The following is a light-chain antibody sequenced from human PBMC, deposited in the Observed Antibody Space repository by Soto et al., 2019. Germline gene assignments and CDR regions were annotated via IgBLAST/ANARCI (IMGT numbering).Light chain of an antibody. Sequence: QSALTQPASVSGSPGQSITISCTGTSSDVGGYNYVSWYQQHPGKAPKLMIYDVSNRPSGVSNRFSGSKSGNTASLTISGLQAEYEDDYYCSSYTSSSTQGFGPGTKLTVL. CDR3: SSYTSSSTQG. V-gene: IGLV2-14*01. J-gene: IGLJ1*01. CDR2: DVS. CDR1: SSDVGGYNY.